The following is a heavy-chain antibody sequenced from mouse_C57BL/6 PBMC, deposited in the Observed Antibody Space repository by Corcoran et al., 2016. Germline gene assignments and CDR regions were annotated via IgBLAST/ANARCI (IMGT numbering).Heavy chain of an antibody. D-gene: IGHD1-1*01. V-gene: IGHV9-3*01. Sequence: QIQLVQSGPELKKPGETVKISCKASGYTFTTYGMSWVKQAPGKGLKWMGWINTYSGVPTYADDFKGRFAFSLETSASTAYLQINNLKNEDTATYFCARGTTVVAKDWYFYVWGTGTTVTVSS. J-gene: IGHJ1*03. CDR1: GYTFTTYG. CDR2: INTYSGVP. CDR3: ARGTTVVAKDWYFYV.